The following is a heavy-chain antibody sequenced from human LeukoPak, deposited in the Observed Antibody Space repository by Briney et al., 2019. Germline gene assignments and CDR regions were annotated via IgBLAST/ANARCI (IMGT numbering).Heavy chain of an antibody. J-gene: IGHJ4*02. CDR1: GGSISNYY. Sequence: PSETLSLTCTVSGGSISNYYWTWIRQPPGNGLEWIGYIHYSGSTNYNPSLKSRVTLTVDTSKNQFSLNLSSVTATDTAVYYCARDRDSSTWYYFDHWGQGTLVTVSS. D-gene: IGHD6-13*01. CDR2: IHYSGST. V-gene: IGHV4-59*01. CDR3: ARDRDSSTWYYFDH.